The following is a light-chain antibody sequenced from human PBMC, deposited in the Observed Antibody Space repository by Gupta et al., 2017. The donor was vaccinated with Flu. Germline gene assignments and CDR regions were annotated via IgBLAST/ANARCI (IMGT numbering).Light chain of an antibody. CDR1: QSVSTN. CDR3: QQYVNWPPWT. Sequence: EILLTQSPATLSVSPGESATLSCRASQSVSTNLAWYQHKPGQPPRLLIYNASTRATGISARISGSGSGTEFTLTISSLQAEDFAVYYCQQYVNWPPWTFGQGTKVEIK. V-gene: IGKV3-15*01. CDR2: NAS. J-gene: IGKJ1*01.